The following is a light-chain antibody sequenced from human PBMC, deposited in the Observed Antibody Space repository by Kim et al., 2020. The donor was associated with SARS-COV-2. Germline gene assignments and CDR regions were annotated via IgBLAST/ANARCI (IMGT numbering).Light chain of an antibody. J-gene: IGLJ3*02. CDR3: QSYDSSNEV. CDR2: EDN. Sequence: GTTVTIPCTPRSASMARNYVQWYQQRPGSAPTTVIYEDNQRPSGVPDRFSGSIDSSSNSASLTISGLKTEDEADYYCQSYDSSNEVFGGGTQLTVL. V-gene: IGLV6-57*03. CDR1: SASMARNY.